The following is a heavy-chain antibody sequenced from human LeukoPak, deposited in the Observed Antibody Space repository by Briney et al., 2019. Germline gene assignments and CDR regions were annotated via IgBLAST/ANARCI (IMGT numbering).Heavy chain of an antibody. V-gene: IGHV1-2*02. J-gene: IGHJ5*02. CDR1: GYTFTGYY. D-gene: IGHD2-2*01. Sequence: ASVKVSCKASGYTFTGYYMHWVRQAPGQGLEWMGWINPNSGGTNYAQKLQGRVTMTTDTSTSTAYMELRSLRSDDTAVYYCAREVRYCSSSSCSDHNWFDPWGQGTLVTVSS. CDR3: AREVRYCSSSSCSDHNWFDP. CDR2: INPNSGGT.